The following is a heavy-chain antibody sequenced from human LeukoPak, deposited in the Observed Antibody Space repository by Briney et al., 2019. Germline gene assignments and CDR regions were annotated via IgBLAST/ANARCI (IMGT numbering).Heavy chain of an antibody. CDR2: INGDGGSR. CDR3: ASASSHRTAAGGDY. V-gene: IGHV3-74*01. D-gene: IGHD6-13*01. Sequence: GGSLRLSCAASGFTFSTYWMHWVRQAPGKGLGWVSRINGDGGSRNYADSVKGRLTISTDNAKNTLYLQMSSLRIEGTAVYYCASASSHRTAAGGDYWGQGTLVTVST. CDR1: GFTFSTYW. J-gene: IGHJ4*02.